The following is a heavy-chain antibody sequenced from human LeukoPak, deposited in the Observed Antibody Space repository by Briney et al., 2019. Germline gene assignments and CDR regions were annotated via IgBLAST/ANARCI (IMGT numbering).Heavy chain of an antibody. Sequence: GASVKVSCKASGYTFTSYGISWVRQAPGQGLEWMGWMNPNSGNTGSAQKFQGRVTMTRNTSISTAYMELSSLRSEDTAVYYCARGGYSTPSYYFDYWGQGTLVTVSS. V-gene: IGHV1-8*02. D-gene: IGHD3-22*01. J-gene: IGHJ4*02. CDR2: MNPNSGNT. CDR3: ARGGYSTPSYYFDY. CDR1: GYTFTSYG.